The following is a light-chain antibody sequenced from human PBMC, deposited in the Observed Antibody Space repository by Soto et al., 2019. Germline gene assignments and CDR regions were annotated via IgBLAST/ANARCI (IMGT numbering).Light chain of an antibody. V-gene: IGKV1-39*01. CDR1: QTVSSY. J-gene: IGKJ5*01. Sequence: IELTQSPSSLSAPVGDTVTISCRASQTVSSYLNWYQQKVGQAPRLLIYFISRLQTGVPSRFSGSGSGRDFTLTITSPQPEDSATYYCQQTYSRPITFGQGTRWRL. CDR2: FIS. CDR3: QQTYSRPIT.